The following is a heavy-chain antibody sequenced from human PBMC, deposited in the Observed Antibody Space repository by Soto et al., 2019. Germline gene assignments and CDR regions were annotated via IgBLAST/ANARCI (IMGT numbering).Heavy chain of an antibody. V-gene: IGHV3-23*01. CDR2: ISANGASI. J-gene: IGHJ5*02. CDR1: GFTFRDHA. Sequence: HPGGALRLSCVGSGFTFRDHAMRWVRQAPGRGLEWVSAISANGASIQHADPVKGRFSVSRDNAKNTVYLQMDNLRTEDSAVYYCAKDRYYDTPGWFDPWGQGSRVTVSS. D-gene: IGHD3-22*01. CDR3: AKDRYYDTPGWFDP.